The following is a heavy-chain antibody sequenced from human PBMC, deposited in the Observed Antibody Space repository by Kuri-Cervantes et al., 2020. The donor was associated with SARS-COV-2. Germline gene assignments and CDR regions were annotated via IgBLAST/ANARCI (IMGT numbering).Heavy chain of an antibody. CDR3: ARGTTVVKVDI. D-gene: IGHD4-23*01. J-gene: IGHJ3*02. CDR1: GYTFTSYD. Sequence: ASVKVSCKASGYTFTSYDINWVRQATGQGLEWMGWMNPNSGIAGYAQKFQGRVTMTRNTSISTAYMELSSLKSEDTTVYYCARGTTVVKVDIWSQGTMVTVSS. CDR2: MNPNSGIA. V-gene: IGHV1-8*01.